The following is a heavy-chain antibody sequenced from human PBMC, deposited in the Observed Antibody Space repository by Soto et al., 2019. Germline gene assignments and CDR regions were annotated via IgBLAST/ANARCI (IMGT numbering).Heavy chain of an antibody. Sequence: GGSLRLSCAASGFTFSSYGMNWVRQAPGKGLEWISYIDSSSSIIYYADSVKGRFTISRDSAKNSLFLQMNSLRADDTALYYCARDLGSGRRYFDYWGQGTLVTVSS. CDR3: ARDLGSGRRYFDY. J-gene: IGHJ4*02. CDR2: IDSSSSII. V-gene: IGHV3-48*01. CDR1: GFTFSSYG. D-gene: IGHD6-19*01.